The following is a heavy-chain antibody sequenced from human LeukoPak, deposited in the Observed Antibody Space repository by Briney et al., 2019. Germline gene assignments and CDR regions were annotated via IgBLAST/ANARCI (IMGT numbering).Heavy chain of an antibody. CDR3: VRYDVDARRFDY. CDR2: INSDGSST. CDR1: GFTFSSYW. D-gene: IGHD2-8*01. V-gene: IGHV3-74*01. Sequence: GGSLRLSCAASGFTFSSYWMHWVRQAPGKGLVWVSRINSDGSSTIYADSVRGRFTISRVNVDDTLYLQMNSLSADDTAMYYCVRYDVDARRFDYWGQGTLVTVSS. J-gene: IGHJ4*02.